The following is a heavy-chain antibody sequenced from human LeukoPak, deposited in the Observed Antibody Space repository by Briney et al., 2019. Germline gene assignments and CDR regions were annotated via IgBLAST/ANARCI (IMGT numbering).Heavy chain of an antibody. CDR2: INPGRGST. Sequence: GASVKVSCKASGYTFTSYYMHWVRQAPAQGREWMGIINPGRGSTSYAQKFRGRVTITRDTSTSTVYMALSRLRFTDTAVHYCARGYCSGGKCFDYWGQGTLVTVSS. CDR1: GYTFTSYY. V-gene: IGHV1-46*01. J-gene: IGHJ4*02. D-gene: IGHD2-15*01. CDR3: ARGYCSGGKCFDY.